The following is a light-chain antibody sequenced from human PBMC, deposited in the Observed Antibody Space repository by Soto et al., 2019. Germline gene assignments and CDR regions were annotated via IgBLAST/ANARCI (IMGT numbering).Light chain of an antibody. Sequence: DTQMTQSPSSLSASVGDRISITCRASQTVSTYLNWYQQKPGKAPTLLISATSTLQSGVPSRFSGSGSGTDFTLTISSLQPEDSATYYCQLSHTTLTFGQGTRLEIK. V-gene: IGKV1-39*01. CDR2: ATS. CDR3: QLSHTTLT. J-gene: IGKJ5*01. CDR1: QTVSTY.